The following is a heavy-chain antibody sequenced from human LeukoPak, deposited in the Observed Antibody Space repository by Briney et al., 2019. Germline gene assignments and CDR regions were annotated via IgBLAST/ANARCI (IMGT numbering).Heavy chain of an antibody. CDR2: ISGSGGST. Sequence: PGGSLRLSCAASGFTFSSYAMSWVRQAPGKALEWVSAISGSGGSTYYADSVKGRFTISRDNSKNTLYLQMNSLRAEDTAVYYCAKAFSYYYGSGSYSGDFDYWGQGTLVTVSS. CDR3: AKAFSYYYGSGSYSGDFDY. J-gene: IGHJ4*02. D-gene: IGHD3-10*01. V-gene: IGHV3-23*01. CDR1: GFTFSSYA.